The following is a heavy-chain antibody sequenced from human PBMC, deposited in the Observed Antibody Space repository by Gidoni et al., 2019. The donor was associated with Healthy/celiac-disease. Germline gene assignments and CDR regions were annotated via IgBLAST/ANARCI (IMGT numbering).Heavy chain of an antibody. CDR2: IRSKAYGGTT. Sequence: EVQLVESGGGLVKPGRSLRLSCTASGFTFGDYAMSWFRQAPGKGLEWVGFIRSKAYGGTTEYAASVKGRFTISRDDSKSIAYLQMNSLKTEDTAVYYCGPKGRRFENPYYYYYMDVWGKGTTVTVSS. J-gene: IGHJ6*03. CDR3: GPKGRRFENPYYYYYMDV. CDR1: GFTFGDYA. V-gene: IGHV3-49*05. D-gene: IGHD3-10*01.